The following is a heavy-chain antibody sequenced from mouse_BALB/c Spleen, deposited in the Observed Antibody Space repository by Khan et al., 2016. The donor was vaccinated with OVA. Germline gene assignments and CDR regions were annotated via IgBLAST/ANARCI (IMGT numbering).Heavy chain of an antibody. Sequence: QVQLQQSGAELARPGASVKLSCTASGYTFTDYYINWVKQRTGQGLEWIGEISPGSGDTYYNERFMGKATLTVDKSSSPAYMQLSSLTSEASAVYFCARRNYFGYTFAYWGQGTLVTVSA. V-gene: IGHV1-77*01. CDR1: GYTFTDYY. CDR3: ARRNYFGYTFAY. CDR2: ISPGSGDT. D-gene: IGHD1-2*01. J-gene: IGHJ3*01.